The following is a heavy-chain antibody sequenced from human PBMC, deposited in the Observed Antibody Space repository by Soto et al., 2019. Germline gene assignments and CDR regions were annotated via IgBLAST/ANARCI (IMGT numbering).Heavy chain of an antibody. CDR1: GFTFSSYD. CDR3: AREGSSGWHYFDY. V-gene: IGHV3-30-3*01. Sequence: QVQLVESGGGVVQPGRPLRLSCAASGFTFSSYDMHWVRQAPGKGLEWVALVSDDGTNKYYADSVKGRFTISRDNSKNTLYLQMNSLRAEDTAMYYCAREGSSGWHYFDYWGQGTLVTVSS. D-gene: IGHD6-19*01. CDR2: VSDDGTNK. J-gene: IGHJ4*02.